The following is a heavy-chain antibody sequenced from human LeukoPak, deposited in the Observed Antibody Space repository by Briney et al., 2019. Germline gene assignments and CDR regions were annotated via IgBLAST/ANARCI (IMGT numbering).Heavy chain of an antibody. V-gene: IGHV3-53*01. Sequence: PGGSLRLSCAASGFTFSSYDMHWVRQAPGKGLEWVSVIYSGGSTYYADSVKGRFTISRDNSKNTLYLQMNSLRAEDTAVYYCARDYGYWGQGTLVTVSS. CDR1: GFTFSSYD. CDR3: ARDYGY. J-gene: IGHJ4*02. D-gene: IGHD3-10*01. CDR2: IYSGGST.